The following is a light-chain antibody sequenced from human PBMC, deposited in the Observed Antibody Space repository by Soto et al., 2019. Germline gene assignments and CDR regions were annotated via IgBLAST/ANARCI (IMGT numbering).Light chain of an antibody. CDR1: QSVSSY. J-gene: IGKJ5*01. CDR2: DAS. V-gene: IGKV3-11*01. CDR3: QQRSNWPPL. Sequence: EIVLTQSTATLSLSPGERATLSCRASQSVSSYLAWYQQKPGQAPRLLIYDASNRATGIPARFSGSGSGTDFTLTISSLEPEDFAVYYCQQRSNWPPLFGQGTRLEIK.